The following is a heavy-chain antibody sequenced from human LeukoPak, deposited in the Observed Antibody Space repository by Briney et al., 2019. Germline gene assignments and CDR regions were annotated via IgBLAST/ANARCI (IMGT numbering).Heavy chain of an antibody. Sequence: NASETLSLTCTVSGGSISSSSYYWGWIRQPPGKGLEWIGSVYYSGSTYYNPSLKSRVTISVDTSKNQFSLKLSSMTAADTAVYYCASQPRGVTNFFDYWGQGTLVTVSS. D-gene: IGHD2-21*02. CDR1: GGSISSSSYY. CDR3: ASQPRGVTNFFDY. CDR2: VYYSGST. V-gene: IGHV4-39*01. J-gene: IGHJ4*02.